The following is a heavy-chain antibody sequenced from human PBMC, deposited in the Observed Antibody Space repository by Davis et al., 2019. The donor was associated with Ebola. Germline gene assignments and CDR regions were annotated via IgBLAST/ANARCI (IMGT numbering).Heavy chain of an antibody. V-gene: IGHV4-59*01. CDR3: ASGGVYCSSTSCPLYYYYYGMDV. CDR1: GGSFSGYY. Sequence: SETLSLTCAVSGGSFSGYYWTWIRQPPGKGLEWIGYIYYSGSTNYNPSLKSRVTISVDTSKNQFSLKLSSVTAADTAVYYCASGGVYCSSTSCPLYYYYYGMDVWGQGTTVTVSS. J-gene: IGHJ6*02. CDR2: IYYSGST. D-gene: IGHD2-2*01.